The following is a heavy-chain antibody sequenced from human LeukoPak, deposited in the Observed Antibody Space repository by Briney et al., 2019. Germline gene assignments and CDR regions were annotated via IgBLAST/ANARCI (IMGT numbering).Heavy chain of an antibody. CDR1: GFTFSSYG. V-gene: IGHV3-33*08. CDR3: ARGLGYSYGYGIDY. D-gene: IGHD5-18*01. Sequence: GGSLRLSCAASGFTFSSYGMHWVRQAPGKGLEWVAIIWYDGSNKYHADSVEGRFTISRDNSKNTLYLQMNSLRAEDTALYYCARGLGYSYGYGIDYWGQGTLVTVSS. J-gene: IGHJ4*02. CDR2: IWYDGSNK.